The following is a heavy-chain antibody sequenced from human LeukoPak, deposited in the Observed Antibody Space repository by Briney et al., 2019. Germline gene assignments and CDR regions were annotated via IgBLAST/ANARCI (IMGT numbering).Heavy chain of an antibody. D-gene: IGHD2-2*01. CDR2: IYYSGTT. CDR3: ARLGSPYPEGMPGYWYFDI. Sequence: PSETLSLTCTVSGSSINSYYWSWIRQPPGKGLEWIGYIYYSGTTRYNPSLKSRLTISVDTSKNQFSLRLTSVTAADTAVYYCARLGSPYPEGMPGYWYFDIWGRGTLVTVSS. V-gene: IGHV4-59*08. CDR1: GSSINSYY. J-gene: IGHJ2*01.